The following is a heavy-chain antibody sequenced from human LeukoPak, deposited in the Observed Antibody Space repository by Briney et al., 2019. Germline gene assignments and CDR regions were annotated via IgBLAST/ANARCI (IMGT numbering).Heavy chain of an antibody. CDR3: ARSMVRGVIITSVYYFDY. Sequence: KTSETLSLTRAVYGGSFSGYYWSWIRQPPGKGLEWIGEINHSGSTNYNPSLKSRVTISVDTSKNQFSLKLSSVTAADTAVYYCARSMVRGVIITSVYYFDYWGQGTLVTVSS. CDR2: INHSGST. J-gene: IGHJ4*02. D-gene: IGHD3-10*01. CDR1: GGSFSGYY. V-gene: IGHV4-34*01.